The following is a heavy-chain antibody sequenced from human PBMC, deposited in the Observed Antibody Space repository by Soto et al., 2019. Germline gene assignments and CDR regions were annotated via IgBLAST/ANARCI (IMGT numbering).Heavy chain of an antibody. Sequence: GGSLRLSCAASGFTFSSYGMHWVRQAPGKGLEWVAVISYDGSNKYYADSVKGRFTISRDNSKNTLYLQMNSLRAEDTAVYYCAKDPGGVTGTTFAFDIWGQGTMVTVSS. CDR3: AKDPGGVTGTTFAFDI. CDR2: ISYDGSNK. J-gene: IGHJ3*02. V-gene: IGHV3-30*18. D-gene: IGHD1-7*01. CDR1: GFTFSSYG.